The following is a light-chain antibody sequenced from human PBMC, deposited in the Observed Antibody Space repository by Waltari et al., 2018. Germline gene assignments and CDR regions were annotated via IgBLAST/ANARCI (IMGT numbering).Light chain of an antibody. CDR1: QSIGPW. CDR3: QQYNSPYT. Sequence: IQMTQSPSALPASVADTVTITRRACQSIGPWLAWYQQKPGKAPSLLIYKASNLQSGVPSRFSGSGSGTHFTLTITSLQSEDFASYYCQQYNSPYTFGQGTKLEI. V-gene: IGKV1-5*03. CDR2: KAS. J-gene: IGKJ2*01.